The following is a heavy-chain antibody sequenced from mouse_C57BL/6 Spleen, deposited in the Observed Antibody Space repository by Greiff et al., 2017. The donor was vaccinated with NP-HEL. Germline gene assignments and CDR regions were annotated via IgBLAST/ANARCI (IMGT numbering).Heavy chain of an antibody. CDR3: ARSTDYAMDY. V-gene: IGHV7-3*01. Sequence: EVKLQESGGGLVQPGGSLSLSCAASGFTFTDYYMSWVRQPPGKALEWLGFIRNKANGYTTEYSASVKGRFTISRDNSQSILYLQMNALSAEDSATYYCARSTDYAMDYWGQGTSVTVSS. CDR2: IRNKANGYTT. J-gene: IGHJ4*01. CDR1: GFTFTDYY.